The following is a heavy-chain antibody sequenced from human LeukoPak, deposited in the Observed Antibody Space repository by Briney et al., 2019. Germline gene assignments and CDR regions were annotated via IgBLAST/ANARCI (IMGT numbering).Heavy chain of an antibody. J-gene: IGHJ3*02. V-gene: IGHV1-18*01. D-gene: IGHD1-26*01. CDR2: ISAYTGST. CDR3: ARTVGATGAFDI. CDR1: GYTFINYG. Sequence: ASVSVSCKASGYTFINYGLSWVRQAPGQGFELMRWISAYTGSTNYAQKLQGRVTMPTDPSTSTAYMELRSLRSDDTAVYYCARTVGATGAFDIWGQGTMVIVSS.